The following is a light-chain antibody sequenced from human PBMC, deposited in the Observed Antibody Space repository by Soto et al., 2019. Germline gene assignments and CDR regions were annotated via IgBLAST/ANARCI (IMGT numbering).Light chain of an antibody. Sequence: IGLTRSKGTLSLSPGERATLSCRASQSISGNYLAWYQQKPGQAPRLLIDGATNRATGIPERFSGSGSGKDFTLTISRLEQQDSAMYYCQQYVISVTFGQGTRLEI. CDR3: QQYVISVT. J-gene: IGKJ5*01. CDR2: GAT. CDR1: QSISGNY. V-gene: IGKV3-20*01.